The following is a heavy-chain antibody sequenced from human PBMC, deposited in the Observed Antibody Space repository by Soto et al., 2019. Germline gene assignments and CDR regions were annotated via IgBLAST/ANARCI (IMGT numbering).Heavy chain of an antibody. J-gene: IGHJ5*02. V-gene: IGHV4-34*01. Sequence: PSETLSLTCAVYGGSLSEYYWSWSRQPPGKGLEWIGESTTYNPSLKSRVTISVDTSKNQFSLKLSSVTAADTAVYYCAREGRYCSSTSCYGWWFDPWGQGTLVTVSS. CDR3: AREGRYCSSTSCYGWWFDP. D-gene: IGHD2-2*01. CDR1: GGSLSEYY. CDR2: ST.